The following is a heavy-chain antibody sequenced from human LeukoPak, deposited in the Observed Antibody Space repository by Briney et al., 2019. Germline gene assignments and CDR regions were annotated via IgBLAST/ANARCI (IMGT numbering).Heavy chain of an antibody. CDR3: ARLRLRWSMAVDY. V-gene: IGHV4-59*08. J-gene: IGHJ4*02. CDR1: GGSISSYY. CDR2: IYYSGST. Sequence: SETLSLTCTVPGGSISSYYWSWIRQPPGKGLEWIGYIYYSGSTNYNPSLKSRVTISVDTSKNQFSLKLSSVTAADTAVYYCARLRLRWSMAVDYWGQGTLVTVSS. D-gene: IGHD4-23*01.